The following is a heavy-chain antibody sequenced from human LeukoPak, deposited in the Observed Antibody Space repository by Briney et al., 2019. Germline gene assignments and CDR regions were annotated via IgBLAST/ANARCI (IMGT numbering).Heavy chain of an antibody. CDR2: ISSSSSYT. Sequence: PGGSLRLSCAASGFTSSTYWMHWVRQAPGKGLEWVSYISSSSSYTNYADSVKGRFTISRDNAKNSLYLQMHSLRAEDTAVYYCARPYSSGWYGGFDLWGRGTLVTVSS. D-gene: IGHD6-19*01. CDR1: GFTSSTYW. CDR3: ARPYSSGWYGGFDL. J-gene: IGHJ2*01. V-gene: IGHV3-11*03.